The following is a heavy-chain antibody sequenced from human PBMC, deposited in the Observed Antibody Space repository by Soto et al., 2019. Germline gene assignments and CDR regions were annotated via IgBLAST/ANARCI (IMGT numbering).Heavy chain of an antibody. Sequence: TLSLTCTVSGASVSSSTGYFWTWVPQLPGKGLEWIGYVYYSGNSYSNPSLRSRVTISVDTYKNDFYLRLTSVTDADTDLYYCAREHGTKGVIDYWGQGTLVTVSS. V-gene: IGHV4-31*03. J-gene: IGHJ4*02. CDR3: AREHGTKGVIDY. D-gene: IGHD1-7*01. CDR1: GASVSSSTGYF. CDR2: VYYSGNS.